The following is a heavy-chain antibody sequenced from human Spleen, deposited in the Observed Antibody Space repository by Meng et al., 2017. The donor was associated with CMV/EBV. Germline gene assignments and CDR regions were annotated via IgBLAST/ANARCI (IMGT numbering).Heavy chain of an antibody. CDR2: IYYSGST. CDR1: GGSISSSSYY. D-gene: IGHD3-9*01. CDR3: ARGESYDILTGYYPLINAFDI. J-gene: IGHJ3*02. Sequence: SETLSLTCTVSGGSISSSSYYWGWIRQPPGKGLEWIGHIYYSGSTNYNPSLKSRVTISVDTSKNQFSLKLSSVTAADTAVYYCARGESYDILTGYYPLINAFDIWGQGTVVTVSS. V-gene: IGHV4-61*05.